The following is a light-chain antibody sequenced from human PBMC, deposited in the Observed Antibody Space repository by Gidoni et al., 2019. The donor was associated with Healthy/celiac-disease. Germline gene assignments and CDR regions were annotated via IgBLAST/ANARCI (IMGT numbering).Light chain of an antibody. CDR2: AAS. CDR1: QSISSY. V-gene: IGKV1-39*01. J-gene: IGKJ3*01. CDR3: QQSYSTPHT. Sequence: DIQITQSPSSLSASLGDRVTITFRASQSISSYLNWYQQKPGKAPKLLIDAASSLQSGVPSRFSGSGSGTDFTLTISSLQPEDFATYYCQQSYSTPHTFGPGTKVDIK.